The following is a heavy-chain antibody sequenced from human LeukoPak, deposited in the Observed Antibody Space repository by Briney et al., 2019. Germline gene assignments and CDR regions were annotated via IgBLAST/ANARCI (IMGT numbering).Heavy chain of an antibody. CDR3: AREATETTFHAFDI. V-gene: IGHV3-48*03. J-gene: IGHJ3*02. CDR1: GFTFSSYE. Sequence: PGGSLRLSCAASGFTFSSYEMNWVRQAPGKGLEWVSYISSSGNIIYYADSVKGRFTISRDNAKNTLYLQMNSLRAEDTAVYYCAREATETTFHAFDIWGQGTMVTVSS. D-gene: IGHD1-1*01. CDR2: ISSSGNII.